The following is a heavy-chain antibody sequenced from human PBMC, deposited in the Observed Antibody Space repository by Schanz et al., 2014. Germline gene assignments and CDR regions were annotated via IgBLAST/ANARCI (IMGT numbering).Heavy chain of an antibody. J-gene: IGHJ5*02. CDR1: TSIFNHAW. D-gene: IGHD6-13*01. CDR2: IKSKTDGETT. CDR3: ATASAPVREAGAGSSLHL. V-gene: IGHV3-15*01. Sequence: EVQLVESGGGLVKPGGSLRLSCAASTSIFNHAWMSWVRQAPGKGLEWLGRIKSKTDGETTDYAAPVKGRFSISRDDSQSTLYLQMNSLKIEDTAVYCCATASAPVREAGAGSSLHLWGQGTLVTVSP.